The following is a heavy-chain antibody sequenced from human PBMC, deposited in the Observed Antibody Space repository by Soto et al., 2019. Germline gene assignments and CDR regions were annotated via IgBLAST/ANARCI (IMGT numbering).Heavy chain of an antibody. CDR2: SWYDESNE. CDR1: GFSFGTYF. Sequence: QVQLVESGGGVAQPGGSLRLSCAASGFSFGTYFMHWVRQAPGKGLEWVAVSWYDESNEWYADSVKGRFTISRDNSKNTLYLYMNGLRAEDTAVYYCARPLWTSVFGEVFACWGQGTLVTVSS. V-gene: IGHV3-33*01. CDR3: ARPLWTSVFGEVFAC. D-gene: IGHD3-16*01. J-gene: IGHJ4*02.